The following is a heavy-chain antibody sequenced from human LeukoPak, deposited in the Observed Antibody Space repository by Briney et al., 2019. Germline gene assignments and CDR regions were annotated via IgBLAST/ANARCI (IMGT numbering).Heavy chain of an antibody. J-gene: IGHJ4*02. CDR3: ARDLSGYGIFDY. V-gene: IGHV4-30-4*08. Sequence: PSQTLSLTCTVSGGSISSGGYYWSWIRQPPGKGLEWVGYINYSASTYYSPALKSRVTVSVDTSKNRFSLKLSSVTASDAAMYYCARDLSGYGIFDYWGQGTLVTVSS. CDR2: INYSAST. D-gene: IGHD5-12*01. CDR1: GGSISSGGYY.